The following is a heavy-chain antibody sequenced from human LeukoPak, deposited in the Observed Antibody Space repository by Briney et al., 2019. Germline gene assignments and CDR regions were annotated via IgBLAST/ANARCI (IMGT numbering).Heavy chain of an antibody. V-gene: IGHV3-11*04. CDR1: GFTFSDYY. Sequence: GGSLRLSCAASGFTFSDYYMSWIRQAPGKGLEWVSYISISGITIYYADSVKGRFTISRDNAKNSLYLQMNSLRAEDTAVYYCARSPAGANYYLDVWGKGTTVTISS. CDR2: ISISGITI. CDR3: ARSPAGANYYLDV. J-gene: IGHJ6*03. D-gene: IGHD1-14*01.